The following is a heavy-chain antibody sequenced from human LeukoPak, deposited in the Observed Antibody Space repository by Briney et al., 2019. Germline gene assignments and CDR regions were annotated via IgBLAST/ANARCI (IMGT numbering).Heavy chain of an antibody. Sequence: SETLSLTCGVSGGSVTSTNWWTRVRQPPGKGLEWIGEVHLDGRTNYNPSLKSRLTISVDLSENHISLKLTSVTAADTAVYYCAREGGFFRPLDYSGQGTLVTVSS. J-gene: IGHJ4*02. V-gene: IGHV4-4*02. CDR3: AREGGFFRPLDY. CDR1: GGSVTSTNW. D-gene: IGHD3-3*01. CDR2: VHLDGRT.